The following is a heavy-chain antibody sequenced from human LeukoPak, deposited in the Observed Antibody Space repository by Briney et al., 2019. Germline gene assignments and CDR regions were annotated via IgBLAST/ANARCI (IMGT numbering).Heavy chain of an antibody. CDR2: IFGSGGSA. Sequence: GGSLRLSCAASGFTFNSYAMYWVRQAPGKGLEWVSGIFGSGGSAHYADSVKGRFTISRDNSKNTVYLQMDSLRDEDTAVYYCGKTTTGYSSGRYPGWPVDYWGQGTLVTVSS. J-gene: IGHJ4*02. D-gene: IGHD6-19*01. CDR1: GFTFNSYA. V-gene: IGHV3-23*01. CDR3: GKTTTGYSSGRYPGWPVDY.